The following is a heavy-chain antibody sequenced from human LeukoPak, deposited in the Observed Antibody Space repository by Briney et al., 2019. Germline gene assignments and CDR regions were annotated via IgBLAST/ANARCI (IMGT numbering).Heavy chain of an antibody. CDR3: AKESGYYTGCMDY. Sequence: GGSLRLSCAASGFTFSSYAMSWVRQAPGKGLEWVSSISGSGGSTYFADSAKGRFTISRDSSKNTLYLQMNSLRAEDTAVYYCAKESGYYTGCMDYWGQGTLVTVSS. J-gene: IGHJ4*02. D-gene: IGHD3-3*01. CDR1: GFTFSSYA. CDR2: ISGSGGST. V-gene: IGHV3-23*01.